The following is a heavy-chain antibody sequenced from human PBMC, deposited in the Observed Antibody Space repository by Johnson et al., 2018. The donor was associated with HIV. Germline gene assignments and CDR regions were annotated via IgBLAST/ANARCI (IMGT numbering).Heavy chain of an antibody. CDR2: IKRKSDGGTT. D-gene: IGHD6-6*01. V-gene: IGHV3-15*01. Sequence: EKLVESGGGLVKPGGSLRLSCAASEFTLSNAWMSWVRQVPGKGLEWVGRIKRKSDGGTTEYAAPVKGRFSISRDDSKNTLYLQMNSLKTEDTAVYYCARPRPGIAARPIPGSGAFDIWGQGTMVTVSS. J-gene: IGHJ3*02. CDR1: EFTLSNAW. CDR3: ARPRPGIAARPIPGSGAFDI.